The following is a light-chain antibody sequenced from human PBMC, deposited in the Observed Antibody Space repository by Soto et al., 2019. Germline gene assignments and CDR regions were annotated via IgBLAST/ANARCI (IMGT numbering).Light chain of an antibody. CDR3: MQGVHWT. CDR1: RSLVYSDGDTY. V-gene: IGKV2-30*01. CDR2: KVS. J-gene: IGKJ1*01. Sequence: DLVLTQSPLSLPVTLGQPASISCTSSRSLVYSDGDTYLSWFQQRPGHSPRRLIYKVSKRDSGVPDRFVGRWSGTHFTLEITRVEAEDVGVYYCMQGVHWTFGQGTKVEIK.